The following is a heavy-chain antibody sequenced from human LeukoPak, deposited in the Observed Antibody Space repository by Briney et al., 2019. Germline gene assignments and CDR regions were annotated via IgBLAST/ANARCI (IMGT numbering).Heavy chain of an antibody. Sequence: GGSLRLSCAASGFTFSAFGMNWVRQAPGKGLEWVSTITKSGDSTYYVDSVKGRFTISRDNSKNTLFLQVNSLRAEDTAVYYCAKVRTYFYHGLDVWGQGTTVTVSS. CDR1: GFTFSAFG. CDR3: AKVRTYFYHGLDV. V-gene: IGHV3-23*01. J-gene: IGHJ6*02. CDR2: ITKSGDST. D-gene: IGHD1-14*01.